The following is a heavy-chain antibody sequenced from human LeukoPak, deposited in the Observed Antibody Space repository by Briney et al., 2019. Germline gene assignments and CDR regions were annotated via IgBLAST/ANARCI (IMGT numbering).Heavy chain of an antibody. CDR2: INYSGHT. D-gene: IGHD5-12*01. V-gene: IGHV4-59*01. CDR1: GGSISSYP. Sequence: SETLSLTCSVSGGSISSYPWIWIRQSPGKGLEWIGYINYSGHTNYNPSLKSRVTISIDTSKNQFSLSLTSVTAADTAVYCCARVWQDYSGSDYWGQGTLVTVSS. CDR3: ARVWQDYSGSDY. J-gene: IGHJ4*02.